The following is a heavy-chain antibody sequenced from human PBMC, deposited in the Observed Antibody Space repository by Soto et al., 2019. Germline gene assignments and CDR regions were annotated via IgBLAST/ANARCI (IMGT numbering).Heavy chain of an antibody. J-gene: IGHJ6*02. D-gene: IGHD3-10*01. V-gene: IGHV4-39*01. CDR1: GGSISSSSYY. CDR2: IYYSGST. CDR3: ARPLVTMVRGVLNGYYYYGMDV. Sequence: SETLSLTCTVSGGSISSSSYYWGWIRQPPGKGLEWIGSIYYSGSTYYNPSLKSRVTISVDTSKNQFSLKLSSVTAADTAVYYCARPLVTMVRGVLNGYYYYGMDVWGQGTTVTVSS.